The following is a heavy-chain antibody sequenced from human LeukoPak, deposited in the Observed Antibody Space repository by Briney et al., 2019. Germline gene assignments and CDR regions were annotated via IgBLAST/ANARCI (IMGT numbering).Heavy chain of an antibody. CDR2: IYYSGST. Sequence: PSETLSLTCTVSGGSISSYYWSWIRQPPGKGLEWIGYIYYSGSTYYNPSLKSRVTISVDTSKNQFSLKLSSVTAADTAVYYCARDLSPYSSGFIDYWGQGTLVTVSS. CDR3: ARDLSPYSSGFIDY. D-gene: IGHD6-19*01. J-gene: IGHJ4*02. CDR1: GGSISSYY. V-gene: IGHV4-30-4*08.